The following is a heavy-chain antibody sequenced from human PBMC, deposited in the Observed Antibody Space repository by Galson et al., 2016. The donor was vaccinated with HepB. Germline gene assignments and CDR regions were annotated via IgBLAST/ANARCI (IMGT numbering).Heavy chain of an antibody. CDR1: GFTFSRQW. CDR2: IKSDGSNI. Sequence: SLRLSCAASGFTFSRQWMYWVRQAPGKGLAWVSQIKSDGSNINYADSVKGRFTISRDNAGNTLYLQMNSLSAEDTAVYYCSTLRDFWSGWGQGTLVTVSP. V-gene: IGHV3-74*01. D-gene: IGHD3-3*01. J-gene: IGHJ4*02. CDR3: STLRDFWSG.